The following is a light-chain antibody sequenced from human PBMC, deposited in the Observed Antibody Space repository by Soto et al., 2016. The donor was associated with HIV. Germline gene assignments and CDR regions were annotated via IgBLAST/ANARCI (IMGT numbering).Light chain of an antibody. CDR2: AAS. Sequence: DIQMTQSPSSLSASVGDRVTITCRASQRIGNLLAWYHQKPGRAPKLLISAASNLQSGVPSRFSGSGSGTDFSLTITTLQPEDFGSYYCQQANTFPLTFGPG. CDR3: QQANTFPLT. V-gene: IGKV1-12*01. J-gene: IGKJ3*01. CDR1: QRIGNL.